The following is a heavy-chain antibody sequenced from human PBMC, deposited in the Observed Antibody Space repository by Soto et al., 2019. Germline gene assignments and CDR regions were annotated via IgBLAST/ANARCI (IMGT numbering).Heavy chain of an antibody. Sequence: PGGSLRLSCAASGFSFGTYNMNWVRQAPGKGLEWGAGIFYDGSDEWYADSVKGRVTISRDNSENTLYLQMNSLGVEDTAGYCCPQHSCSRTSCYKDHSGMDVGAQGTPLTVP. CDR1: GFSFGTYN. V-gene: IGHV3-30*03. CDR3: PQHSCSRTSCYKDHSGMDV. D-gene: IGHD2-2*02. CDR2: IFYDGSDE. J-gene: IGHJ6*02.